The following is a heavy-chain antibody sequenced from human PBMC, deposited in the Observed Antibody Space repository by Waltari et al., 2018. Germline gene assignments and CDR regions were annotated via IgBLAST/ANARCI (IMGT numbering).Heavy chain of an antibody. D-gene: IGHD4-17*01. J-gene: IGHJ4*02. CDR2: MMTLFGTA. CDR3: ALVTTVPTEDY. V-gene: IGHV1-69*14. CDR1: GGTSSIYA. Sequence: HVQLVQSGAEVNKPGSSVNFSCKASGGTSSIYAISWVGHDPGVVLEWMGRMMTLFGTATSAPKFQGRATITADKSASTAYMGLSSLGCEEPAVYYCALVTTVPTEDYEGQGPLVHVA.